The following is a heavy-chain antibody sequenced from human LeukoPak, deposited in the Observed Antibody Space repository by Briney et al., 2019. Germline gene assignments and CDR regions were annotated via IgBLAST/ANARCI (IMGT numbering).Heavy chain of an antibody. V-gene: IGHV4-34*01. Sequence: SETLSLTCAVYGGSFSGYYWSWICQPPGKGLEWIGEINHSGSTNYNPSLKSRVTISLDTSKNQFSLKLSSVTAADTAVYYCARGKWGGNAFDIWGQETIVTVSS. J-gene: IGHJ3*02. D-gene: IGHD1-26*01. CDR2: INHSGST. CDR1: GGSFSGYY. CDR3: ARGKWGGNAFDI.